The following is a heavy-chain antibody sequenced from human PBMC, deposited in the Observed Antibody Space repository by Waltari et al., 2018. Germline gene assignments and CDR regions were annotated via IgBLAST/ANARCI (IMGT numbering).Heavy chain of an antibody. D-gene: IGHD3-10*01. CDR2: INPDGSGE. J-gene: IGHJ3*01. V-gene: IGHV3-7*01. CDR1: GFSFSGSW. Sequence: EVQLLESGGGLVQPGGSLRLSCAASGFSFSGSWMPWVRQAPGKGLEWVAEINPDGSGEYYVDSVNGRFTISRDNTKNSLYLQMNSLRPDDTAVYFCARDPAFGAFDFWGQGTVVTVSS. CDR3: ARDPAFGAFDF.